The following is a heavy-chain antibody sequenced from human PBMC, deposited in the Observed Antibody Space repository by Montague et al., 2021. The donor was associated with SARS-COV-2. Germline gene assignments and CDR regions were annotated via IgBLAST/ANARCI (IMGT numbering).Heavy chain of an antibody. D-gene: IGHD3-10*01. V-gene: IGHV4-39*02. J-gene: IGHJ4*02. CDR2: IYYSGTT. Sequence: SETLSLTCSVSSGSIISSDYYWGWIRQPPGKELEWIGNIYYSGTTYYNPSLQSRGTISVDTSKNHLSLRLSSVTAADTAVYFCARGMIRGVTTPFDYWGQGSQVTVSS. CDR1: SGSIISSDYY. CDR3: ARGMIRGVTTPFDY.